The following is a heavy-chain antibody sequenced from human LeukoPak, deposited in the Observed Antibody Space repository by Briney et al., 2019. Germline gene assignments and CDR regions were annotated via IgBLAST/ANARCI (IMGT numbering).Heavy chain of an antibody. Sequence: GGSLRLSCAASGFTFSDYYMSWIRQAPGKGLEWVSYISSSGSTIYYADSVKGRFTISRDNAKNSLYLQMNSLRGEDTAVYFCARERKSSTSMDYWGQGTLVTVSS. J-gene: IGHJ4*02. CDR2: ISSSGSTI. CDR3: ARERKSSTSMDY. V-gene: IGHV3-11*04. D-gene: IGHD2-2*01. CDR1: GFTFSDYY.